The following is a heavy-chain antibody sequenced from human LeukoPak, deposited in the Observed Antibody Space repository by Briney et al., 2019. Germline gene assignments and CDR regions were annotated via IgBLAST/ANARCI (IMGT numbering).Heavy chain of an antibody. J-gene: IGHJ4*02. CDR1: GFTFSSYA. CDR2: IWFDGGNK. D-gene: IGHD6-13*01. Sequence: PGGSLRLSCAASGFTFSSYAMNWVRQAPGKGLEWVSVIWFDGGNKYYADSLKGRVTISRDNSKNTLFLQMDGLRAEDTAVYYCASSAGALIDCWGQGTLVIVPS. CDR3: ASSAGALIDC. V-gene: IGHV3-33*01.